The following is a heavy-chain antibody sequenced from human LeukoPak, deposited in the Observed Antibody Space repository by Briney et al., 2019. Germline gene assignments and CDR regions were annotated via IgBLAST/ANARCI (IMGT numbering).Heavy chain of an antibody. CDR3: ARGGRGIVVVPAAIGDYYYYYMDV. Sequence: GASVKVSCKASGYTFTSYDINWVRQATGQGLEWMGWMNPNSGNTGYAQKFQGRVTITRNTSISTAYMELSSLRSEDTAVYYCARGGRGIVVVPAAIGDYYYYYMDVWGKGTTVTVSS. CDR2: MNPNSGNT. J-gene: IGHJ6*03. D-gene: IGHD2-2*01. CDR1: GYTFTSYD. V-gene: IGHV1-8*03.